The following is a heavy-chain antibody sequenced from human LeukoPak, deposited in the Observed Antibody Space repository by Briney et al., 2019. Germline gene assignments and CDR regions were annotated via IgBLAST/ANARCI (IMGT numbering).Heavy chain of an antibody. Sequence: ASVKVSCKASGYTFTGYYMHWVRQAPGQGLEWMGWINPNSGGTNYAQKFQGRVTMTGDTSISTAYMELSRLRFDDTAVYYCARGDSYGSAFYYYYYMDVWGKGTTVTVSS. V-gene: IGHV1-2*02. CDR3: ARGDSYGSAFYYYYYMDV. J-gene: IGHJ6*03. CDR1: GYTFTGYY. D-gene: IGHD5-18*01. CDR2: INPNSGGT.